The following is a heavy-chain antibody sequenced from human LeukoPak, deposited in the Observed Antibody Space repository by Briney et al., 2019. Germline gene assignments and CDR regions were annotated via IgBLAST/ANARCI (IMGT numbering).Heavy chain of an antibody. D-gene: IGHD6-19*01. CDR3: AGPPQAGPFGQ. Sequence: GGSLRLSCAASGFIFSSNWMTWVRQAPGKGLEWVANIKPDGSQKNYVDSVKGRFTISRDNARNSLYLQMNSLRAEGTAVYYCAGPPQAGPFGQWGQGTLVTVSS. CDR1: GFIFSSNW. V-gene: IGHV3-7*01. CDR2: IKPDGSQK. J-gene: IGHJ4*02.